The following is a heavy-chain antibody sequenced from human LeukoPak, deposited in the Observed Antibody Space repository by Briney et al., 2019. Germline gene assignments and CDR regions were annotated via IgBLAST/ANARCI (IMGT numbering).Heavy chain of an antibody. J-gene: IGHJ4*02. Sequence: GGSLRLSCAASGFTFSSYWMHWVRQAPGKGLVWVSRINSDGSGTSYADSVKGRFTISRDNAKNTLYLQMNSLRAEDTAMYYCAPGYTTFDYWGQGTLVTVSS. D-gene: IGHD5-18*01. CDR3: APGYTTFDY. CDR1: GFTFSSYW. CDR2: INSDGSGT. V-gene: IGHV3-74*01.